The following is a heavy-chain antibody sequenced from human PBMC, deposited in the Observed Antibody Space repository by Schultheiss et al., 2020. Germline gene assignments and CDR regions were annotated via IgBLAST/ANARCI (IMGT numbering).Heavy chain of an antibody. CDR3: AANTDFDY. Sequence: GESLKISCVASGFTFSGYAVSWVRQAPGKGLEWVSSISSSSSYIYYADSVKGRFTISRDNAKNSLYLQMNSLRAEDTAVYYCAANTDFDYWGQGTLVTVSS. J-gene: IGHJ4*02. CDR1: GFTFSGYA. V-gene: IGHV3-21*01. CDR2: ISSSSSYI.